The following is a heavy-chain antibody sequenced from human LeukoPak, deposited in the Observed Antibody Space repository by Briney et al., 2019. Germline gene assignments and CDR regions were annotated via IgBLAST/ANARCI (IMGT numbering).Heavy chain of an antibody. V-gene: IGHV3-48*03. CDR1: GFRFSSYE. D-gene: IGHD4-17*01. Sequence: GGSLRLSCAASGFRFSSYEMNWVRQAPGRGLEWVSYIGNTGRTIYYVDSVKGRFTISRDNAKNSLYLQMNSLRAEDTAVYYCARDTQIRHYYYYMDVWGQGTTVTVSS. J-gene: IGHJ6*03. CDR3: ARDTQIRHYYYYMDV. CDR2: IGNTGRTI.